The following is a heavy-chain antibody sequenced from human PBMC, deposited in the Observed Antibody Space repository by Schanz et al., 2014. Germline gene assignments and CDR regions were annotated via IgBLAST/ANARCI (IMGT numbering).Heavy chain of an antibody. D-gene: IGHD5-18*01. V-gene: IGHV3-11*06. J-gene: IGHJ6*02. CDR3: ARGGYSYGSGYYAMDV. CDR1: GFTFSEVY. Sequence: VRLVESGGGLVEPGGSLRLSCSGSGFTFSEVYMSWVRQAPGKGLEWVSVISSTGIHTAYAESVKGRFTISRDNAKSTAYLQMNSLGVEDMAVYYCARGGYSYGSGYYAMDVWGQGTAVTVSS. CDR2: ISSTGIHT.